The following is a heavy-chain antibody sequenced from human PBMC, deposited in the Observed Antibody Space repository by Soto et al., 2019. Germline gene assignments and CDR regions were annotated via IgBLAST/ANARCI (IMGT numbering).Heavy chain of an antibody. Sequence: GESLKISCAASGFTFSIYAMTWVRQSPGKGLEWVSSMSSTGDNTYYADSVKGRFTISRDNSKNTLYLQMNSLRAEDTAIYYCAKDQSNSNPLYYFDFWGPGTLVTVSS. V-gene: IGHV3-23*01. CDR2: MSSTGDNT. J-gene: IGHJ4*02. CDR3: AKDQSNSNPLYYFDF. D-gene: IGHD3-22*01. CDR1: GFTFSIYA.